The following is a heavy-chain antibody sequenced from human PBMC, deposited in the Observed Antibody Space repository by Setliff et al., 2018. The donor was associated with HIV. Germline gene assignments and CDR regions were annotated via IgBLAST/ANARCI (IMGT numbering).Heavy chain of an antibody. CDR2: IIPLFGRA. CDR1: GGILSTYA. CDR3: ARETAPAHYYGSGSYRLHAFDV. J-gene: IGHJ3*01. D-gene: IGHD3-10*01. V-gene: IGHV1-69*13. Sequence: SVKVSCKASGGILSTYATIWVRQAPGQGLEWLGGIIPLFGRASYAQRFQGRATITADESTNTAYMELSSLRSGDTAVYYCARETAPAHYYGSGSYRLHAFDVWGQGTMVTVSS.